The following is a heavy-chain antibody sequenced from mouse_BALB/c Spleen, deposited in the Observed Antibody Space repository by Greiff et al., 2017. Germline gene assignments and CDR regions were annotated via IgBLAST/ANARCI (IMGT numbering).Heavy chain of an antibody. Sequence: VQLKESGAELVKPGASVKLSCTASGFNIKDTYMHWVKQRPEQGLEWIGRIDPANGNTNYDPKFQGKATITADTSSNTAYLQLSSLTSEDTAVYYCARTGAPYYFDYWGQGTTLTVSS. J-gene: IGHJ2*01. CDR1: GFNIKDTY. CDR2: IDPANGNT. D-gene: IGHD4-1*01. V-gene: IGHV14-3*02. CDR3: ARTGAPYYFDY.